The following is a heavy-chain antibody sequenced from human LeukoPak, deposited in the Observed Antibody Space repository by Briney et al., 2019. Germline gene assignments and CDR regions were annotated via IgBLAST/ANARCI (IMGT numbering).Heavy chain of an antibody. Sequence: PSETLSFTGTVLGSSIRSGYSWGWIRQPPGNGLEWIGSIHHSGSPYSNPSLKSRVPISVDTPKTPFSLKLRSVTAADTAVYYCAKSNGYGLRDIWGQGTMVTVSS. CDR3: AKSNGYGLRDI. D-gene: IGHD3-22*01. CDR2: IHHSGSP. V-gene: IGHV4-38-2*02. J-gene: IGHJ3*02. CDR1: GSSIRSGYS.